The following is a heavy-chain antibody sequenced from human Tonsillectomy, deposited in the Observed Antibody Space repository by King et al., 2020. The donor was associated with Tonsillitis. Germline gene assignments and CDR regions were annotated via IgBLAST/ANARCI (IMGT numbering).Heavy chain of an antibody. D-gene: IGHD1-26*01. CDR2: ISGSGGST. V-gene: IGHV3-23*04. CDR3: ARVPGIVGYNWFDP. CDR1: GFTFSDYA. Sequence: VQLVESWGGLVQPGGSLRLSCAASGFTFSDYAMSWVRQAPGKGLEWVSFISGSGGSTNYADSVKGRFTISRDNSKSTLYLQMNSLRAEATAVYYCARVPGIVGYNWFDPWGQGTLVTVSS. J-gene: IGHJ5*02.